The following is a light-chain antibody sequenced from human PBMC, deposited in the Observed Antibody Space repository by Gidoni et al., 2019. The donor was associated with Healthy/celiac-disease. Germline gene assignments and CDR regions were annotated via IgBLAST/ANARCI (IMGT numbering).Light chain of an antibody. V-gene: IGKV3-20*01. Sequence: EIVLTPSPGTLSLSPGERATLPCRASQSVSSSYLDWYQQKPGQAPRLLIYGASSRATGIPDRFSGSGSGTDFTLTISRLEPEDFAVYYCQQYGSSPNTFGQGTKLEIK. J-gene: IGKJ2*01. CDR2: GAS. CDR3: QQYGSSPNT. CDR1: QSVSSSY.